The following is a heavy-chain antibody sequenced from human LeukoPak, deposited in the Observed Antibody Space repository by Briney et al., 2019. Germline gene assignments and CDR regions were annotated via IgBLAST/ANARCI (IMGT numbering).Heavy chain of an antibody. J-gene: IGHJ3*02. CDR1: GFTFDDYA. CDR2: ISWKSGSI. CDR3: AKETDAFDI. Sequence: PGGSLRLSCAASGFTFDDYAMHWVRQAPGKGLEWVSGISWKSGSIGYADSVKGRFTISRDNAKNSLYLQMNSLRAEDTALYYCAKETDAFDIWGQGTMVTVSS. V-gene: IGHV3-9*01.